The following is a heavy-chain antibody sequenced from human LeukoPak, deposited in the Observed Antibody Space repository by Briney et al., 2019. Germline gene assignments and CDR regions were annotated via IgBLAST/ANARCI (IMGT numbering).Heavy chain of an antibody. CDR1: GGTFSSYT. D-gene: IGHD4-11*01. CDR2: IIPILGIA. Sequence: SVKVSCKASGGTFSSYTISWVRQAPGQVLEWMGRIIPILGIANYAQKFQGRVTITADKSTSTAYMELRSLRSEDTAVYYCARDYSNYRGNFDYWGQGTLVTVSS. J-gene: IGHJ4*02. V-gene: IGHV1-69*04. CDR3: ARDYSNYRGNFDY.